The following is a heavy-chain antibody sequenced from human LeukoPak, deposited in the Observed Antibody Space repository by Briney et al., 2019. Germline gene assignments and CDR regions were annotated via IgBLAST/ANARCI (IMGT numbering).Heavy chain of an antibody. D-gene: IGHD5-24*01. CDR1: GGTFSSYA. Sequence: ASAKVSCKASGGTFSSYAISWLRQAPGQGLEWMGGIIPIFVTANYAQKFQGRVTITADESTSTAYMELSSLRSEDTAVYYCAIGARNGYNYGAFDIWGQGTMVTVSS. V-gene: IGHV1-69*13. CDR2: IIPIFVTA. J-gene: IGHJ3*02. CDR3: AIGARNGYNYGAFDI.